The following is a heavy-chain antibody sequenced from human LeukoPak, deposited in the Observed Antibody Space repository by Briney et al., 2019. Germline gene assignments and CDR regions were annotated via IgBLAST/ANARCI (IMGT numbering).Heavy chain of an antibody. CDR1: GFTLSSYG. CDR2: IRYDGSNT. CDR3: AEVPAANY. Sequence: QTGGSLRLSCAASGFTLSSYGMDWVRQAPGKGLEWVAFIRYDGSNTYYADSVKGRFTISRDNSKNTLYLQMNSLRAEDTAVYYCAEVPAANYWGQGTLVTVSS. J-gene: IGHJ4*02. D-gene: IGHD2-2*01. V-gene: IGHV3-30*02.